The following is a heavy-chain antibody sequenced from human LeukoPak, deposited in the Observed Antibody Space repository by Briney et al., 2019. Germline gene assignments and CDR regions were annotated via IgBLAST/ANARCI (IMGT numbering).Heavy chain of an antibody. J-gene: IGHJ4*02. CDR1: GFTFSSYW. V-gene: IGHV3-7*01. D-gene: IGHD6-6*01. CDR2: IKQDGSEK. CDR3: ARDGGYSSSSRTDK. Sequence: GGSLRLSCAASGFTFSSYWMNWVRQAPGKGLEWVANIKQDGSEKYYVDSMKGRFTVSRDNAKNSLYLQMNSLRAEDTAVYYCARDGGYSSSSRTDKWGQGTLVAVSS.